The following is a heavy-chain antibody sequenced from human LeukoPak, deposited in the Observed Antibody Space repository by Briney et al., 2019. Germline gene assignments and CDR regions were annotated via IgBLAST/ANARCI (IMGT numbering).Heavy chain of an antibody. CDR3: ARDEHYYDSSGQGDFDY. CDR1: GFTFSDYY. D-gene: IGHD3-22*01. V-gene: IGHV3-11*04. J-gene: IGHJ4*02. CDR2: ISSSGSTI. Sequence: GGSLRLSCAASGFTFSDYYMSWIRQAPGKGLEWVSYISSSGSTIYYADSVKGRFTISRDNAKNSLYLQMNSLRAEDTAVYYCARDEHYYDSSGQGDFDYWGQGTLVTVSS.